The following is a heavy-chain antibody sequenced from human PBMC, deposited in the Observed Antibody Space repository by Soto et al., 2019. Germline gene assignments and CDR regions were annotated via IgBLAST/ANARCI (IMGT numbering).Heavy chain of an antibody. V-gene: IGHV3-64D*06. Sequence: EVQLVESGGGLVQPGGSLRLSCSASGFTFSSYGMHWVRQAPGKGLEFVSAIISNGGTTYYADSVRGRFTISRDNSKNTLYLQMSSLRADDTAVYYCVKDRSLAVAGVYYFDYWGQGTLVTVSS. CDR2: IISNGGTT. CDR3: VKDRSLAVAGVYYFDY. J-gene: IGHJ4*02. CDR1: GFTFSSYG. D-gene: IGHD6-19*01.